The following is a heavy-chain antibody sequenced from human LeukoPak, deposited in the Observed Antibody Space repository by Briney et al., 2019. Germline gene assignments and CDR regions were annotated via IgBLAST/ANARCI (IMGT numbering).Heavy chain of an antibody. D-gene: IGHD7-27*01. V-gene: IGHV3-23*01. J-gene: IGHJ4*02. CDR2: ISGSGGSK. CDR1: GFTVSSYA. CDR3: AKDNAGDQGYFDY. Sequence: PGGSLRLSCAASGFTVSSYAMSWVRQAPGKGLEWISAISGSGGSKYYADSVKGRFTISRDNSKNTLYLQMNSLRAEDTAVYYCAKDNAGDQGYFDYWGQGTLVTVSS.